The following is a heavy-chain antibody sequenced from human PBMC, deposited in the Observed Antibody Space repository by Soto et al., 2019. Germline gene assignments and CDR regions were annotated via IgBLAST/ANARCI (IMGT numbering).Heavy chain of an antibody. V-gene: IGHV3-23*01. CDR1: GFIFENFG. D-gene: IGHD1-26*01. J-gene: IGHJ4*02. CDR3: ARGSNLGSSGYFDY. CDR2: ISGSGFKK. Sequence: GGSLRLSCAASGFIFENFGMSWVRQAPGKGLEWISSISGSGFKKYYADSVKGRFTISRENAKNSLYLQLSSLRAGATAVYYCARGSNLGSSGYFDYWGQGTLVTVSS.